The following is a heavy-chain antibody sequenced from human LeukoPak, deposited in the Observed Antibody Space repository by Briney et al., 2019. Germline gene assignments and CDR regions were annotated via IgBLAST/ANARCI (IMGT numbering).Heavy chain of an antibody. CDR2: IYYSGST. CDR1: GGSISSSSYY. J-gene: IGHJ3*01. D-gene: IGHD2-21*01. CDR3: ARQTDWYGDAFDV. V-gene: IGHV4-39*01. Sequence: SETLSLTCTVSGGSISSSSYYWGWIRQPPGKGLEWIGSIYYSGSTYYNPSLKSRVTISVDTSKNQFSLKLSSVTAADTAVYYCARQTDWYGDAFDVWGQGTMVTVSP.